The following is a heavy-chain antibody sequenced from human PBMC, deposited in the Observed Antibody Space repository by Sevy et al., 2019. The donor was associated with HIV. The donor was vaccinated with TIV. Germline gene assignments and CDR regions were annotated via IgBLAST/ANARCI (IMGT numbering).Heavy chain of an antibody. J-gene: IGHJ5*02. V-gene: IGHV4-34*01. D-gene: IGHD2-2*01. CDR2: ISHSRST. Sequence: SETLSLTCAVYGGSFSGYYWNWIRQSPGKGLEWIGEISHSRSTHYNPSLKSRVTISVDTSKNQFSLRLNSVTAADTAVYYCARAPPVVVVPGAPSWFDPWGQGTLVTVSS. CDR3: ARAPPVVVVPGAPSWFDP. CDR1: GGSFSGYY.